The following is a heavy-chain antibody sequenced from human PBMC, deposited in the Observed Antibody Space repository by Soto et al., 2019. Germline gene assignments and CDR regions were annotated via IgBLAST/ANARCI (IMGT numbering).Heavy chain of an antibody. Sequence: ASVKVSCKASGGTFSSYAISWVRQAPGQGLEWMGGIIPIFGTANYAQKFQGRVTITADESTSTAYMELSSLRSEDTAVYYCARRNPNFQGHAGTRVGAFDIWGQGTMVTVSS. CDR3: ARRNPNFQGHAGTRVGAFDI. CDR2: IIPIFGTA. D-gene: IGHD6-13*01. V-gene: IGHV1-69*13. J-gene: IGHJ3*02. CDR1: GGTFSSYA.